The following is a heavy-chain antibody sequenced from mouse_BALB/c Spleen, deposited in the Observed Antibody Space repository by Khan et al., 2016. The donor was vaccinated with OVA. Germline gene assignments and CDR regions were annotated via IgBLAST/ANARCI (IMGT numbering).Heavy chain of an antibody. D-gene: IGHD2-10*01. CDR2: IWSDGST. V-gene: IGHV2-6-1*01. CDR3: ARQPYYHYNIMDY. Sequence: QVQLKQSGPGLVAPSQSLSITCIISGFTLTNYGVHWVRQPPGKGLEWLVVIWSDGSTTYNSALKSRLTIIKVNSESQVFLKMNNLQTDDTTMNFCARQPYYHYNIMDYWGQGTSVTVSS. CDR1: GFTLTNYG. J-gene: IGHJ4*01.